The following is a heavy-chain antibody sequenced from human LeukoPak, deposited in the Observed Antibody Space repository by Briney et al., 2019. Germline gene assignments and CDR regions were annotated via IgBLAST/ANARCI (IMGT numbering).Heavy chain of an antibody. CDR3: ASGYRSDS. D-gene: IGHD3-16*02. J-gene: IGHJ4*02. V-gene: IGHV3-23*01. CDR2: ISNDGGGT. Sequence: GGSLRLSCAASGFIFNNYGLIWVRQAPGKGLEWVSAISNDGGGTQYADFVEGRFTISRDNAKNTLYLQMNSLRAEDSAVYYCASGYRSDSWGQGTLVTVSS. CDR1: GFIFNNYG.